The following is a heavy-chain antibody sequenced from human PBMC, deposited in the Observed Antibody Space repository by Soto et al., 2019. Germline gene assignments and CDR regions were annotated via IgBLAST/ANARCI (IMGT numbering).Heavy chain of an antibody. CDR2: ISWNSGRT. D-gene: IGHD1-26*01. CDR1: GFTYDDYD. CDR3: AKGRGGSYGGDSFDY. J-gene: IGHJ4*02. V-gene: IGHV3-9*01. Sequence: EVQLVESGGGLVQPGRSLRLSCAASGFTYDDYDMHWVRQAPGKGLEWVSAISWNSGRTAYADSVKGRFTISRDNAKNSRYLQINSLRAEDTAWYHCAKGRGGSYGGDSFDYWGQGTLVTVSS.